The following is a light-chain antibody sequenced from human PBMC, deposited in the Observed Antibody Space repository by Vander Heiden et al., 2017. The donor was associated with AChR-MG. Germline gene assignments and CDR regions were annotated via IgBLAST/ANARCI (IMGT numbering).Light chain of an antibody. J-gene: IGLJ3*02. CDR3: STWDDSLNGAV. CDR2: ANF. V-gene: IGLV1-44*01. Sequence: QSVLTQPPSASGTPGQRVTISCSGGRSNIGTNAVNWYLQLPGTAPRLLIFANFQRPSGVPDRFSGSKSATSASLAISGLQSEDEGNYYCSTWDDSLNGAVFGGGTKLTVL. CDR1: RSNIGTNA.